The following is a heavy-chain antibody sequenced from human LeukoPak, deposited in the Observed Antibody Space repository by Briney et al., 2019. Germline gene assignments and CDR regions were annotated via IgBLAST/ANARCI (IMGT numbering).Heavy chain of an antibody. Sequence: GASVQVSCLASGYTFRRYRIRELRQAPGQGLDWMGWINPNSGGTNYAQKFQGRVTMTRDTSISTAYMELSRLRSDDTAVYYCARDSSGSYGSFDYWGQGTLVTVSS. D-gene: IGHD1-26*01. CDR3: ARDSSGSYGSFDY. CDR1: GYTFRRYR. CDR2: INPNSGGT. J-gene: IGHJ4*02. V-gene: IGHV1-2*02.